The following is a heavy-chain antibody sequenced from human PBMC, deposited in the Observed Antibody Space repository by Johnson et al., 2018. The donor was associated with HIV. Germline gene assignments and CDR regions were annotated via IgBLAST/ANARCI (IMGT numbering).Heavy chain of an antibody. D-gene: IGHD2-21*02. CDR2: ISYDGSNK. Sequence: QVQLVESGGGVVQPGGSLRLSCAASGFTFSSYAMHWVRQAPGKGLEWVAVISYDGSNKYYADSVKGRFTISRDNSKNTLYLQMNSLRAEDTAVYYCARGGLLSPDAFDIWGQGTMVTVSS. V-gene: IGHV3-30-3*01. J-gene: IGHJ3*02. CDR3: ARGGLLSPDAFDI. CDR1: GFTFSSYA.